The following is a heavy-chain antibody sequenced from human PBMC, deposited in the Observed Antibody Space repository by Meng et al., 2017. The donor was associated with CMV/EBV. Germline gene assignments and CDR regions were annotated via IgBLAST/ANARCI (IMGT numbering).Heavy chain of an antibody. D-gene: IGHD2-2*02. CDR1: GFTFSSYG. CDR2: IRYDGSNK. CDR3: AKDLGYCSSTSCHNYFDY. J-gene: IGHJ4*02. Sequence: GSLRLSCAVSGFTFSSYGMHWVRQAPGKGLEWVAFIRYDGSNKYYADSVKGRFTISRDNSKNTLYLQMNSLRAEDTAVYYCAKDLGYCSSTSCHNYFDYWGQGTLVTVSS. V-gene: IGHV3-30*02.